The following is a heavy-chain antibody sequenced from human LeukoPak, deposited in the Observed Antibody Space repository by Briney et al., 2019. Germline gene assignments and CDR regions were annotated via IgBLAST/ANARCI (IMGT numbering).Heavy chain of an antibody. D-gene: IGHD6-6*01. Sequence: PSETLSLTCTVSGGSISSYYWSWIRQPPGKGLEWIGYIHYSGSTNCNPSLKSRVTISVDTSKNQFSLKLSSVTAADTAVYYCARFGGSSSGFDYWGQGTLVTVSS. CDR3: ARFGGSSSGFDY. CDR1: GGSISSYY. CDR2: IHYSGST. V-gene: IGHV4-59*08. J-gene: IGHJ4*02.